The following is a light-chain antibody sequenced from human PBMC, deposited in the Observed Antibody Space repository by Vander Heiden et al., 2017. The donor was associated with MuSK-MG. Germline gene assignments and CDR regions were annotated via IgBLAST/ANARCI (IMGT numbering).Light chain of an antibody. CDR1: QSLRSN. CDR2: GAS. CDR3: QQYENWPPIT. Sequence: EIVMTQSPATLSVSPGERATLSCRASQSLRSNIAWYQQKPGQAPRLLIYGASTRATGIPARFSGSGSGTEFTLTISSLQSEDFAAYYCQQYENWPPITFGQGTRLEIK. V-gene: IGKV3-15*01. J-gene: IGKJ5*01.